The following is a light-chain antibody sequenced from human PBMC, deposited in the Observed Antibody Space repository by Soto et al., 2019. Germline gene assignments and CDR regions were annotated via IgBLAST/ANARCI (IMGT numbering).Light chain of an antibody. V-gene: IGKV1-5*01. J-gene: IGKJ1*01. Sequence: DIQMTQSPSTLSASVGDRVTITCRASQSISSWLAWYQQKPGKAPKLLIYDASSLESGVPSRFSGSGSGTEFTLTISSLQPDDFATYHCQQYNSYSGTFGQGTKV. CDR3: QQYNSYSGT. CDR1: QSISSW. CDR2: DAS.